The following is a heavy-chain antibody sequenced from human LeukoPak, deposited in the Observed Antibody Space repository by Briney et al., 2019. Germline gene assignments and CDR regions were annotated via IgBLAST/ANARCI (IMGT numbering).Heavy chain of an antibody. V-gene: IGHV3-23*01. Sequence: GGSLRLSCAASGFTFSSYAMSWVRQAPGKGLEWVSAISGSGGSTYYADSVKSRFTISRDNSKNTLYLQMNSLRAEDTAVYYCAKDKDIVVVPATLDYWGQGTLVTVSS. CDR2: ISGSGGST. J-gene: IGHJ4*02. CDR3: AKDKDIVVVPATLDY. CDR1: GFTFSSYA. D-gene: IGHD2-2*01.